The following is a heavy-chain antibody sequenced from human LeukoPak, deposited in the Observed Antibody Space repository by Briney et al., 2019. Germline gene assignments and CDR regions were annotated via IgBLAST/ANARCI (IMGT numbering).Heavy chain of an antibody. CDR3: ARVMWSDNGRGNNWFDP. CDR2: VRYDGINK. CDR1: GFTFNNYG. V-gene: IGHV3-30*02. J-gene: IGHJ5*02. Sequence: PGGSLRLSCAASGFTFNNYGMHWVRQAPGKGLEWVAFVRYDGINKYYADSVKGRFTISSDKSTNTLYLQMNSLRVEDTAVYYCARVMWSDNGRGNNWFDPWGQGTLVTVSS. D-gene: IGHD2-21*01.